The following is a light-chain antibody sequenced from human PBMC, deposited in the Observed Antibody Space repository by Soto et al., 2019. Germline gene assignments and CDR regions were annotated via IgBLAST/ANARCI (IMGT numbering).Light chain of an antibody. CDR3: QQRSNWLLT. J-gene: IGKJ4*01. CDR1: QSVSSY. Sequence: EIVGTQSPATLSLSPGERATLSCSASQSVSSYLACYQQKPGQAPRLLIYDASNRATGIPARFSGSGSVTDFSLTISSVEPEGCAVYYCQQRSNWLLTFGGGTKVEIK. CDR2: DAS. V-gene: IGKV3-11*01.